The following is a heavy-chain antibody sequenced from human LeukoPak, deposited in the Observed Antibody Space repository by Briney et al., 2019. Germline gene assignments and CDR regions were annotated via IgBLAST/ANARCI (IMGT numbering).Heavy chain of an antibody. Sequence: SETLSLTCNVSNYTMNSGYYWSWIRQPPGKGVEWIGYIYYSGSTNDNPSLKSRVTISVDTSKNQFSLKLSSVTAADTAVYYCARLGGSGNDAFDIWGQGTMVTVSS. CDR1: NYTMNSGYY. CDR3: ARLGGSGNDAFDI. CDR2: IYYSGST. J-gene: IGHJ3*02. V-gene: IGHV4-59*08. D-gene: IGHD3-10*01.